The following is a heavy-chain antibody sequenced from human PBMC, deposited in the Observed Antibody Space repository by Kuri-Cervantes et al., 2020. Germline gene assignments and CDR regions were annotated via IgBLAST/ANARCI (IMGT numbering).Heavy chain of an antibody. CDR1: GFTFDDYA. D-gene: IGHD3-3*01. J-gene: IGHJ4*02. CDR3: AKFGVVTTDIDY. V-gene: IGHV3-9*01. CDR2: ISWNSGSI. Sequence: SLKISCAASGFTFDDYAMHWVRQAPGKGLEWVSGISWNSGSIGYADSVKGRFTISRDNAKNSLYLQMNSLRAEDTAVYYCAKFGVVTTDIDYWGQGTLVTVSS.